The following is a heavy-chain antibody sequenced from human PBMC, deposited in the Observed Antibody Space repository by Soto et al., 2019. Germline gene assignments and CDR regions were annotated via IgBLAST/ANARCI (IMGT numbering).Heavy chain of an antibody. Sequence: QVQLVESGGGVVQPGRSLRLSCAASGFTFSSYAMHWVRQAPGKGLEWVAVISYDGSNKYYADSVKGRFTISRDNSKNTLYLQMNSLRAEDTAVYYCARGTAMVTSYFDLWGRGTLVAVSS. D-gene: IGHD5-18*01. CDR3: ARGTAMVTSYFDL. V-gene: IGHV3-30-3*01. CDR1: GFTFSSYA. CDR2: ISYDGSNK. J-gene: IGHJ2*01.